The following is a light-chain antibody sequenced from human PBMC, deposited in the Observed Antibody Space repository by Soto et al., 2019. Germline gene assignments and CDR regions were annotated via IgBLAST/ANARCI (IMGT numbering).Light chain of an antibody. CDR1: QSVSRTY. J-gene: IGKJ1*01. V-gene: IGKV3-20*01. CDR3: QQYGRSGT. Sequence: EIVLTQSPGTLSLSPGERATLSCRASQSVSRTYLAWYQQKPVQAPRLLIYATSSRATGIPDRFSGSGSGTDFTLTISRLEPDDFAVYYCQQYGRSGTFGQGTKVDIK. CDR2: ATS.